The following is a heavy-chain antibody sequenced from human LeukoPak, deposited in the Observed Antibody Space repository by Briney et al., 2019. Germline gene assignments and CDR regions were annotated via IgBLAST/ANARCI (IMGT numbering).Heavy chain of an antibody. Sequence: SETLSLTCIVSGGSISSSNYYWGWIRQSPGKGLEWIGSIYSRGSTYYNPSLKSRVIVSSDMSKNQFSLKLSSVTAADTAVYYCARDKLLWFGEFRPFDYWGQGTLVTVSS. CDR1: GGSISSSNYY. CDR3: ARDKLLWFGEFRPFDY. CDR2: IYSRGST. D-gene: IGHD3-10*01. J-gene: IGHJ4*02. V-gene: IGHV4-39*07.